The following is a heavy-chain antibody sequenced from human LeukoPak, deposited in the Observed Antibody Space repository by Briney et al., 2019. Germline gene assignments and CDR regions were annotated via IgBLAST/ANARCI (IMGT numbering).Heavy chain of an antibody. CDR1: GYSFTNYW. J-gene: IGHJ5*02. CDR2: IYPGDSDT. CDR3: ARRGNCWFDP. Sequence: GESLKTSCKGSGYSFTNYWIGWVRQMPGKGLEWMGIIYPGDSDTRYSPSFQGQVTISAGTSISTAYLQWSSLKASDTAIYYCARRGNCWFDPWGQGTLVTVSS. V-gene: IGHV5-51*01. D-gene: IGHD1-7*01.